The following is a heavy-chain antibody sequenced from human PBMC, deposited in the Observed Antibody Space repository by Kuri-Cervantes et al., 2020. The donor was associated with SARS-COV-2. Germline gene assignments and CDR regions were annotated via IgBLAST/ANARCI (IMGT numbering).Heavy chain of an antibody. CDR2: INSDGSST. CDR3: AKVDSGYYCGGGNY. V-gene: IGHV3-74*01. J-gene: IGHJ4*02. D-gene: IGHD3-22*01. Sequence: GESLKISCAASGFTFSSYWMHWVRQAPGKGLVWVSRINSDGSSTSYADSVKGRFTISRDNAKNALYLQMNSLRAEDTAVYYCAKVDSGYYCGGGNYWGQGTLVTVSS. CDR1: GFTFSSYW.